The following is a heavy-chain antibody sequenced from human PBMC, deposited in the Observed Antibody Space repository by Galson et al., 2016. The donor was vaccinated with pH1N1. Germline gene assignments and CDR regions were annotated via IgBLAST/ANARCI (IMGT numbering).Heavy chain of an antibody. V-gene: IGHV5-51*01. CDR2: IYPSDSDT. D-gene: IGHD6-13*01. CDR3: ARGPGSPDSYYYYGMDV. CDR1: GYSFTNYW. Sequence: QSGAEVKKPGKSLKISCKGSGYSFTNYWIGWVRQMPGKGLAWMGIIYPSDSDTRYSPSFQGQVTISADKSISTAYLQWSSLKASDTAIYYCARGPGSPDSYYYYGMDVWGQGTTVTVSS. J-gene: IGHJ6*02.